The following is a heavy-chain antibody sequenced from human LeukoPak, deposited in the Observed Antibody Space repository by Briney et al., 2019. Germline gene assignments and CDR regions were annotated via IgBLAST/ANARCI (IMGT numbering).Heavy chain of an antibody. V-gene: IGHV4-39*07. D-gene: IGHD4-11*01. CDR3: ARGGFYSNYGMDWFDP. CDR1: GGSISSSSYY. CDR2: IYYSGST. J-gene: IGHJ5*02. Sequence: SETLSLTCTVSGGSISSSSYYWGWIRQPPGKGLEWIGSIYYSGSTNYNPSLKSRVTISVDTSKNQFSLKLSSVTAADTAVYYCARGGFYSNYGMDWFDPWGQGTLVTVSS.